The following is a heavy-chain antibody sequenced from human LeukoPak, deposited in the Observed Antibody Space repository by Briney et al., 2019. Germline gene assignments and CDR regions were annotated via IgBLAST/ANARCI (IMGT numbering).Heavy chain of an antibody. CDR2: MYHSGIR. Sequence: PSETLSLTCAVSGASIDNSNYYWGWIRQSPGKGLEWIGIMYHSGIRHYNPSLKSRLTMSVDTSKNQFSLILSSVTAADTAVYYCARSGFATGWTFDYWGQGNLVTVSS. J-gene: IGHJ4*02. D-gene: IGHD6-19*01. V-gene: IGHV4-39*07. CDR3: ARSGFATGWTFDY. CDR1: GASIDNSNYY.